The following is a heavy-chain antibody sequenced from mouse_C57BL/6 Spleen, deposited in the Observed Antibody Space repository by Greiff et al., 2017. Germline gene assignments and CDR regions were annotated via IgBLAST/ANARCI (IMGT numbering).Heavy chain of an antibody. V-gene: IGHV1-80*01. CDR1: GYAFSSYW. D-gene: IGHD1-1*01. CDR3: ARSYYGSSYRYFDV. CDR2: IYPGDGDT. J-gene: IGHJ1*03. Sequence: LVESGAELVKPGASVKISCKASGYAFSSYWMNWVKQRPGKGLEWIGQIYPGDGDTNYNGKFKGKATLTADKSSSTSYMQLSSLTSEDSAVYFCARSYYGSSYRYFDVWGTGTTVTVSS.